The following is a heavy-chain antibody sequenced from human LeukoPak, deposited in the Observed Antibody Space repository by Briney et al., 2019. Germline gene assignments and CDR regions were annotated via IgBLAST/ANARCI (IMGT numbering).Heavy chain of an antibody. Sequence: GGSLRFSCVASGFTFSTYAMSWVRQGPGKGLEWVSAISGSGGSTYYADSVKGRFTISMDNSKNTLYLQMNSLRAEDTAVYYCAKLGGYHRGPFDIWGQGTMVTVSS. CDR2: ISGSGGST. D-gene: IGHD5-18*01. CDR1: GFTFSTYA. CDR3: AKLGGYHRGPFDI. V-gene: IGHV3-23*01. J-gene: IGHJ3*02.